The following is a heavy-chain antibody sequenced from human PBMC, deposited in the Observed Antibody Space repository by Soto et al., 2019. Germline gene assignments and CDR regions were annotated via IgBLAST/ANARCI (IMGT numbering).Heavy chain of an antibody. J-gene: IGHJ1*01. D-gene: IGHD4-17*01. CDR3: AKLYGGNSAEYFQH. CDR1: GGTFSSYT. Sequence: QVQLVQSGAEVKKPGSSVKVSCKASGGTFSSYTISWVRQAPGQGLEWMGRIIPILGIANYAQKFQGRVTITADKSTSTAYMELSSLRSEDTAVYYCAKLYGGNSAEYFQHWGQGTLFTVSS. CDR2: IIPILGIA. V-gene: IGHV1-69*02.